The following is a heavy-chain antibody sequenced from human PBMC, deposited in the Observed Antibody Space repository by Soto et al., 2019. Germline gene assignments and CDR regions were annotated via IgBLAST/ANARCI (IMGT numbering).Heavy chain of an antibody. CDR1: GFTFSSYW. Sequence: PGGSLRLSCAASGFTFSSYWMHWVRQAPGKGLVWVSRINSDGSSTSYADSVKGRFTISRDNAKNTLYLQMNSLRAEDTAVYYSVVGGYSYGKYWGQGTLVTVSS. CDR2: INSDGSST. CDR3: VVGGYSYGKY. V-gene: IGHV3-74*01. D-gene: IGHD5-18*01. J-gene: IGHJ4*02.